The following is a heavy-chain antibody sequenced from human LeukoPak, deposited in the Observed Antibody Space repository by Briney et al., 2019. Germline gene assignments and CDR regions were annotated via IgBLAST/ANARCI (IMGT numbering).Heavy chain of an antibody. Sequence: NSSETLSLTCTVSGGPIDHMNYYWGWIRRAPGKGLEWIGSIYYSGSTYYNPSLKSRVTMLIDTSKNQFSLNLNSVTAADTAVYFCARASGRYFDWLQGPFDYWGQGSLVTVSS. D-gene: IGHD3-9*01. V-gene: IGHV4-39*07. J-gene: IGHJ4*02. CDR1: GGPIDHMNYY. CDR2: IYYSGST. CDR3: ARASGRYFDWLQGPFDY.